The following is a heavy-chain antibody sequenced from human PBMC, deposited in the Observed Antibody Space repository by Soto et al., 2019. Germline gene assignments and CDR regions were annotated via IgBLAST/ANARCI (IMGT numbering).Heavy chain of an antibody. V-gene: IGHV1-3*01. D-gene: IGHD3-16*02. Sequence: QVQLVQSGAEVKKPGASVKVSCKASGYTFTSYAMHWVRQAPGQRLEWMGWINAGNGNTKYSQKFQGRVTITRDTSASTAYMELSSLRSEDTAVYYCARDRIMITFGGVIVPKNWFDPWGQGTLVTVSS. J-gene: IGHJ5*02. CDR2: INAGNGNT. CDR3: ARDRIMITFGGVIVPKNWFDP. CDR1: GYTFTSYA.